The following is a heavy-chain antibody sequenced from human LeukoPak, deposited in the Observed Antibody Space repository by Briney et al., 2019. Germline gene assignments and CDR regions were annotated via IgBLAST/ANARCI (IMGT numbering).Heavy chain of an antibody. CDR1: GFTFSNYG. D-gene: IGHD6-13*01. Sequence: GGSLRLSCAASGFTFSNYGMHWVRQAPGKGLEWVAVISSDGSNKYYEDSVKGRFTISRDTSKNTLYLQMNSLRAEDTAVYYCARPDPRAYSRIRLDKYYYYYYMDVWGKGTTVTVSS. V-gene: IGHV3-30*03. CDR2: ISSDGSNK. J-gene: IGHJ6*03. CDR3: ARPDPRAYSRIRLDKYYYYYYMDV.